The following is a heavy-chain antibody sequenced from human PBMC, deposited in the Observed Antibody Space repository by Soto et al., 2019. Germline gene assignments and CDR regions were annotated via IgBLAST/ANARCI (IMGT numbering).Heavy chain of an antibody. V-gene: IGHV3-30*04. D-gene: IGHD3-10*01. CDR2: VSYHGTKT. J-gene: IGHJ6*02. CDR1: GFTFSSYA. Sequence: QVQLVESGGGVVQPGRSLRLSCAASGFTFSSYAMHWVRQTPDKGLQWVAVVSYHGTKTYYADSVKGRFTISRDNSKSTLLLRMNSLGPEDAAVYYCARASDHYGSGNYPQLGAAVWGQGTTVTVSS. CDR3: ARASDHYGSGNYPQLGAAV.